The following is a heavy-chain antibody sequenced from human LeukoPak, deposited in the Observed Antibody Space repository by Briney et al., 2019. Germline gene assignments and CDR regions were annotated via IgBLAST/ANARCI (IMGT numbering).Heavy chain of an antibody. CDR3: ARDFSRFGVVISFYYYYGMDV. CDR1: GGTFSSYG. Sequence: GSSVKVSCKASGGTFSSYGISWVRQAPGQGLEWMGWISAYNGNTNYAQKLQGRVTMTTDTSTSTAYMELRSLRSDDTAVYYCARDFSRFGVVISFYYYYGMDVWGQGTTVTVSS. V-gene: IGHV1-18*01. CDR2: ISAYNGNT. D-gene: IGHD3-3*01. J-gene: IGHJ6*02.